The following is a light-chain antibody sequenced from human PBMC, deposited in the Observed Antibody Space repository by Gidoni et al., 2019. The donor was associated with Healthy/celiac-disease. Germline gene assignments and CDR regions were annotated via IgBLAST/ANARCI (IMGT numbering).Light chain of an antibody. J-gene: IGKJ1*01. V-gene: IGKV2-28*01. CDR2: LGT. Sequence: THSPLSLPVTPGPPVSISCRSRQRLLHSNGYNYLDWYLQKPGQCPQLLIYLGTNRGSGVPDRFSGSGSGTDFTLRSSRVEAEDVGVYYCMRALQTRTFGQGTKVEIK. CDR1: QRLLHSNGYNY. CDR3: MRALQTRT.